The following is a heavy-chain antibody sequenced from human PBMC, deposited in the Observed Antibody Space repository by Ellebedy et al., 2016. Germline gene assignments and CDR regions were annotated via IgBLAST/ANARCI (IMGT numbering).Heavy chain of an antibody. CDR1: GYTFTGYY. CDR2: INPNSGGT. J-gene: IGHJ6*02. V-gene: IGHV1-2*02. Sequence: ASVKVSCXASGYTFTGYYMHWVRQAPGQGLEWMGWINPNSGGTNYAQKFQGRVTMTRDTSISTAYMELSRLRSDDTAVYYCARGPYYYDSSGYYYYYGMDVWGQGTTVTVSS. D-gene: IGHD3-22*01. CDR3: ARGPYYYDSSGYYYYYGMDV.